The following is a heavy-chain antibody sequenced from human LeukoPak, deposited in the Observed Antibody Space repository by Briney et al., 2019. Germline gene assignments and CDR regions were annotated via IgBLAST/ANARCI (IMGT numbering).Heavy chain of an antibody. CDR3: ARAHSGYYGSGSYTSAFDI. V-gene: IGHV4-34*01. CDR1: GGSFSGYY. D-gene: IGHD3-10*01. J-gene: IGHJ3*02. Sequence: SETLSLTCAVYGGSFSGYYWSWIRQPPGKGLEWIGEINHSGSTNYNPSLKSRVTISVDRSKNQFSLELSSVTAADTAVYYCARAHSGYYGSGSYTSAFDIWGPGTMVTVSS. CDR2: INHSGST.